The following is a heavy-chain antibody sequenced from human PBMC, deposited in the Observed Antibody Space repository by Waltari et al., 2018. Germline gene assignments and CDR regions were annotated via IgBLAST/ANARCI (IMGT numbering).Heavy chain of an antibody. D-gene: IGHD6-13*01. CDR3: AKEPRTIAAAGGGYFQH. CDR2: ISGSGGST. CDR1: GFTFSSYA. Sequence: EVQLLESGGGLVQPGGSLRLSCAASGFTFSSYAMSWVGQAPGKGLEWVSAISGSGGSTYYADSVKGRFTISRDNSKNTLYLQMNSLRAEDTAVYYCAKEPRTIAAAGGGYFQHWGQGTLVTVSS. J-gene: IGHJ1*01. V-gene: IGHV3-23*01.